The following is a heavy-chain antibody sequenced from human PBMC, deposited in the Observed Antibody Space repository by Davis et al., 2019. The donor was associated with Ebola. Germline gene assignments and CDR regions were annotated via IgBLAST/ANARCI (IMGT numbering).Heavy chain of an antibody. D-gene: IGHD6-19*01. CDR3: AGGTRSGWHLEY. J-gene: IGHJ4*02. Sequence: GESLKISCAASGFTFSSYAMSWVRQAPGKGLEWVSAISGSGGSTYYADSVKGRFTISRENSKNTLHLQLNSLRADDTAVYYCAGGTRSGWHLEYWGQGTLVTVSS. CDR1: GFTFSSYA. V-gene: IGHV3-23*01. CDR2: ISGSGGST.